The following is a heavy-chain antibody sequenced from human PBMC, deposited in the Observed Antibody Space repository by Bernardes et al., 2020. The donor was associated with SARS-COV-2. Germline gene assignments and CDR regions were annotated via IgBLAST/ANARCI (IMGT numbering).Heavy chain of an antibody. Sequence: VKVSCKVSGYTLTELSMHWVRQAPGKGLEWMGGFDPEDGETIYAQKFQGRVTMTEDTSTDTAYMELSSLRSEDTAVYYCATATSIAAAGRRSLGYYYYYGMDVWGQGTTVTVSS. V-gene: IGHV1-24*01. D-gene: IGHD6-13*01. CDR2: FDPEDGET. J-gene: IGHJ6*02. CDR1: GYTLTELS. CDR3: ATATSIAAAGRRSLGYYYYYGMDV.